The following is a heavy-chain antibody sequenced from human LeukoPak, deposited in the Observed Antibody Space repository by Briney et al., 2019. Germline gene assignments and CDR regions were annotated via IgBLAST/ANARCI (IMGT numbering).Heavy chain of an antibody. D-gene: IGHD1-26*01. CDR3: ARGRTVGATTTAFDY. V-gene: IGHV1-2*02. J-gene: IGHJ4*02. Sequence: GASVKVSCKASGYTFTGYYMHWVRQAPGQGLEWMGWINPNSGGTNYAQKFQGRVTMTRDTSISTAYMELSRLRSDDTAVYYCARGRTVGATTTAFDYWGQGTLVTVSS. CDR1: GYTFTGYY. CDR2: INPNSGGT.